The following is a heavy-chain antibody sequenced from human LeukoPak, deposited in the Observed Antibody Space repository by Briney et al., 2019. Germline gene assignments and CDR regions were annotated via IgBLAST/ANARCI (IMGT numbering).Heavy chain of an antibody. Sequence: SETLSLTCAVSGGSINSSSYYWGWIRQPPGKGLEWIGSIHYGGSTYYNPSLKSRVTISVDMSKNQFSLKLSSVTAADTAVYYCASLPTVYSRGYLALWGQGTLVTVSS. D-gene: IGHD3-22*01. CDR1: GGSINSSSYY. J-gene: IGHJ4*02. V-gene: IGHV4-39*07. CDR3: ASLPTVYSRGYLAL. CDR2: IHYGGST.